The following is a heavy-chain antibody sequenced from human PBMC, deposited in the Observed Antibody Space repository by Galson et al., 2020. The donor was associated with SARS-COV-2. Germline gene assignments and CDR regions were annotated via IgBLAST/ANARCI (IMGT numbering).Heavy chain of an antibody. CDR1: EYNFTTYW. CDR3: ATRPKYYSGGGCLYH. J-gene: IGHJ5*02. CDR2: IYPGDSDT. V-gene: IGHV5-51*01. D-gene: IGHD2-15*01. Sequence: GESLKISCKGSEYNFTTYWIGWVRQMPGKGLEWMGIIYPGDSDTRYSPSFQGQVTISVDKSISTAYLQWSSLKASDTAMYYCATRPKYYSGGGCLYHWGQGTLVTVSS.